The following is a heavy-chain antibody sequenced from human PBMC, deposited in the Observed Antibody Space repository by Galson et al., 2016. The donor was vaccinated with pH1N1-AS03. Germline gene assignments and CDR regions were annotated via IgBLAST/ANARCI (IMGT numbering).Heavy chain of an antibody. D-gene: IGHD6-19*01. Sequence: SLETLLCSLWIPFSGYSMNWVRQAPGKGLEWVSFISTSSSSIYYADSVKGRFNISRDNAQNLLYLQMNSLRDEDTAVYYCARDGPPQGISVAGSFDFWGQGTLVTVSS. V-gene: IGHV3-21*01. CDR3: ARDGPPQGISVAGSFDF. J-gene: IGHJ4*02. CDR1: IPFSGYS. CDR2: ISTSSSSI.